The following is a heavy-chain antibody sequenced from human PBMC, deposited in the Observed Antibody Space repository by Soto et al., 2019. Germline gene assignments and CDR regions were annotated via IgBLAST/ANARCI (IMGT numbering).Heavy chain of an antibody. CDR2: ISSSSSYI. Sequence: GGSLRLSCAASGFTFSSYSMNWVRQAPGKGLEWVSSISSSSSYIYYADSVKGRFTISRDNAKNSLYLQMNSLRAEDTAVYYCARDRIAAAGIGGNWFDPWGQGTLVTVSS. V-gene: IGHV3-21*01. CDR1: GFTFSSYS. D-gene: IGHD6-13*01. J-gene: IGHJ5*02. CDR3: ARDRIAAAGIGGNWFDP.